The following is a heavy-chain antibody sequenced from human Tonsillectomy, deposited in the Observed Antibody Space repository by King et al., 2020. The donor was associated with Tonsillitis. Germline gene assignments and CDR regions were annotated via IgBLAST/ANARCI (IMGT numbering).Heavy chain of an antibody. CDR2: IYYSGST. V-gene: IGHV4-59*01. CDR3: ARTSIAARWGWRGYFDY. CDR1: GGSISSYY. J-gene: IGHJ4*02. D-gene: IGHD6-6*01. Sequence: QLQESGPGLVKPSETLSLTCTVSGGSISSYYWSWIRQPPGKGLEWIGYIYYSGSTNYNPSLKSRVTISVDTSKNQFSLKLSSVTAADTAVYYWARTSIAARWGWRGYFDYWGQGTLVTVSS.